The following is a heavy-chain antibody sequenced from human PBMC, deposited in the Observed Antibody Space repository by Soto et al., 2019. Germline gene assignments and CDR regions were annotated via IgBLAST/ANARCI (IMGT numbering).Heavy chain of an antibody. CDR1: GFTVSSNY. V-gene: IGHV3-66*01. Sequence: DVQVVESGGGLAQPGGSLRLSCAASGFTVSSNYMSWVRQAPGKGLEWVSVIYSGGTIDYADSVKGRFTSSRDNSKTTLYLQMNSLSADDTAVYYCATGQWPPIGFWGQGTRVTVSS. J-gene: IGHJ4*02. CDR2: IYSGGTI. CDR3: ATGQWPPIGF. D-gene: IGHD6-19*01.